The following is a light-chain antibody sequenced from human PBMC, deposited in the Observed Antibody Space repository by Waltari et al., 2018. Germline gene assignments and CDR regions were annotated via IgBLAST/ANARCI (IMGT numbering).Light chain of an antibody. Sequence: QSALTQPASVSGSPGQSITLSFTGTRSDIGSSDSLSWYQQHPGKAPKLIIYEVSDRPSGVSYRFSGSKSGNTASLTIFGLQPEDEADYHCTSHTTTSTLVFGGGTRLTVL. CDR2: EVS. J-gene: IGLJ2*01. CDR3: TSHTTTSTLV. V-gene: IGLV2-14*01. CDR1: RSDIGSSDS.